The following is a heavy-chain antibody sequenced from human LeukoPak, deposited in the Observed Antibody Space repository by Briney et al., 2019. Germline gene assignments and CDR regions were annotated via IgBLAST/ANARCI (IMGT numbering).Heavy chain of an antibody. CDR3: ARPLEYSSSSYYFDN. V-gene: IGHV3-69-1*01. CDR1: GFTFSDHA. D-gene: IGHD6-6*01. Sequence: GGSLRLSCAASGFTFSDHAMSWVRQAPAKGLEWVSSINGNGGGSYYIDSVKGRFTISRDNAKNSLYLQMNSLRAEDTAVYYCARPLEYSSSSYYFDNWGQGTLVTVSS. CDR2: INGNGGGS. J-gene: IGHJ4*02.